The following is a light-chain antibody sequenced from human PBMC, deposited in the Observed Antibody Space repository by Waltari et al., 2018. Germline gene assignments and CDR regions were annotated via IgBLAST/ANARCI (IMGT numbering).Light chain of an antibody. CDR2: GAS. CDR3: QQYGSSPRYT. Sequence: EIVLTQSPGTLSLSPWERATLSCRASQSVSSRYLAWYQQKPGQAPSLLIFGASSRATGSPDRISGGGSGTDFTLTISRLEPEDFAVYYCQQYGSSPRYTFGQGTKVEIK. J-gene: IGKJ2*01. V-gene: IGKV3-20*01. CDR1: QSVSSRY.